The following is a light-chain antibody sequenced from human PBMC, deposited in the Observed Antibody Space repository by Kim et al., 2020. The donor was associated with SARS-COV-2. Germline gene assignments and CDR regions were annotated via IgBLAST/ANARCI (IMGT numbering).Light chain of an antibody. CDR2: GKN. CDR3: NSRDSSGNHHVV. J-gene: IGLJ2*01. CDR1: SLRSYY. V-gene: IGLV3-19*01. Sequence: SSELTQDPAVSVALGQTVRITCQGDSLRSYYASWYQQKPGHAPVLVIYGKNNRPSGIPDRFSGSSSGNTASLTITGAQAEDEADYYCNSRDSSGNHHVVF.